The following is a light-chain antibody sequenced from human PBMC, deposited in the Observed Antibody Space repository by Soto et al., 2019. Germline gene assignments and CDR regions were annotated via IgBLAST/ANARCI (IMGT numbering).Light chain of an antibody. V-gene: IGKV1-12*01. CDR2: AAS. CDR1: QGIRSW. Sequence: DIQMTQSPSSVSASVGDRVTITCRASQGIRSWLAWYQQKPGKAPKFLIYAASGLQSRVPSRFSGSGSGTDFTLTISRLQPEDSATYYCQQANSLPLTFGGGTKVEI. J-gene: IGKJ4*01. CDR3: QQANSLPLT.